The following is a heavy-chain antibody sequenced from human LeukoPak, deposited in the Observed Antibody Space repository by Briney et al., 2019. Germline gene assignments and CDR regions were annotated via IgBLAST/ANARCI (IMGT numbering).Heavy chain of an antibody. CDR1: GFTFSDYD. CDR3: ARRSTGSYGSSFDY. D-gene: IGHD6-13*01. CDR2: ISSGSSYT. V-gene: IGHV3-11*03. J-gene: IGHJ4*02. Sequence: GRSLRLSCAASGFTFSDYDMSWIRQAPGKGLEWVSYISSGSSYTSYADSVKGRFTISRDNAKSSLYLQMNSLRAEDTAVYYCARRSTGSYGSSFDYWGQGTLVTVSP.